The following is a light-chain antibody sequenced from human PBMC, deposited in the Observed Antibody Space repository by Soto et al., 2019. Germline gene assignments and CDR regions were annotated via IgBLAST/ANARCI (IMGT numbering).Light chain of an antibody. J-gene: IGKJ1*01. V-gene: IGKV3-20*01. CDR2: GAS. CDR1: QTVSNNF. CDR3: QQYGGSPPGT. Sequence: EIVLTQSPGTLSLSPGERATLSCRASQTVSNNFLAWYQQKPGQAPRLLIYGASSRATAIPDRFSGSGSGTDFTLTISRLEPEDFAVYYCQQYGGSPPGTFGQGTKVDIK.